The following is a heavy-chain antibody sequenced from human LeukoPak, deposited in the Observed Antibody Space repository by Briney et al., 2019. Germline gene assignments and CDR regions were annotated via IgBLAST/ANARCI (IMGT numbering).Heavy chain of an antibody. J-gene: IGHJ5*02. D-gene: IGHD3-10*01. CDR3: AREGDRITMVRGVIILPPPFDP. CDR1: GYTFTSYY. CDR2: INPSGGST. Sequence: ASVTVSCKASGYTFTSYYMHWVRQAPGQGLEWMGIINPSGGSTSYAQKFQGRVTMTRDTSTSTVYMELSSLRSEDTAVYYCAREGDRITMVRGVIILPPPFDPWGQGTLVTVSS. V-gene: IGHV1-46*01.